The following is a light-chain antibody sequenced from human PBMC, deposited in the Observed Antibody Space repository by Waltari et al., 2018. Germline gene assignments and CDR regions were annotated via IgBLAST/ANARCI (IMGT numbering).Light chain of an antibody. CDR1: SSNIGSHS. CDR3: AARDDSLSGQV. CDR2: SND. Sequence: QSVLTQPPSASGNPGQRVTISCSGSSSNIGSHSVNWYQQFPGTAPKLLMYSNDQLPSGGSDRFSGSKSGTSASLAISGLQSEDEADYFCAARDDSLSGQVFGGGTKLTVL. V-gene: IGLV1-44*01. J-gene: IGLJ3*02.